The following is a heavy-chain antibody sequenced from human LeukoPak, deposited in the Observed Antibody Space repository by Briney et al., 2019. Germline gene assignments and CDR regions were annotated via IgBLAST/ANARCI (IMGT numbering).Heavy chain of an antibody. CDR2: IYYSGST. CDR1: GGSISSSSYY. J-gene: IGHJ6*03. D-gene: IGHD3-16*01. Sequence: PSETLSLTCTVSGGSISSSSYYWGWIRQPPGKGLEWIGSIYYSGSTYYNPSLKSRVTISVDTSKNQFSLKLSSVTAADTAVYYCARGLGKQRYYYYYMDVWGKGTTVTVSS. V-gene: IGHV4-39*07. CDR3: ARGLGKQRYYYYYMDV.